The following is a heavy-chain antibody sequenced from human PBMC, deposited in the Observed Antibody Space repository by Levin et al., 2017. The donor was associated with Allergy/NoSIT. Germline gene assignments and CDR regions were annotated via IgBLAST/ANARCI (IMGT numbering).Heavy chain of an antibody. CDR3: ARAARDSSYHGFDV. V-gene: IGHV3-30*03. CDR1: GFTFSSHG. J-gene: IGHJ6*02. Sequence: GESLKISCVASGFTFSSHGMHWVRQAPGKGLEWVAVMSFDGSHDYYADYVKGRFTVSRDNSKNTLCLQMSSLRPEDTAVYYCARAARDSSYHGFDVWGQGTTVTVSS. CDR2: MSFDGSHD. D-gene: IGHD3/OR15-3a*01.